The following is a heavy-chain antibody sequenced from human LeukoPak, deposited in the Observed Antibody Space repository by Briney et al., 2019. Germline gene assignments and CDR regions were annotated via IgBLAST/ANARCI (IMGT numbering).Heavy chain of an antibody. V-gene: IGHV1-2*02. J-gene: IGHJ4*01. Sequence: ASVKVSCKASGYTFTNYPMHWVRQAPGQRLEWMGWINPNSGGTNYAQKFQGRFTMTRDTSISTAYMELSRLRSDDTAVYYCARCVADIDEADYWGQGTLVTVSS. D-gene: IGHD6-13*01. CDR1: GYTFTNYP. CDR2: INPNSGGT. CDR3: ARCVADIDEADY.